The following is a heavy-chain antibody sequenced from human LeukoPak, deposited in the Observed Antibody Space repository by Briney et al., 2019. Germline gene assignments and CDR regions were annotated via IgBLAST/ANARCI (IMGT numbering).Heavy chain of an antibody. CDR2: INPNSGGT. CDR1: GYTFTDYY. CDR3: ARASPVDCSSTSCYGWFDP. D-gene: IGHD2-2*01. V-gene: IGHV1-2*04. J-gene: IGHJ5*02. Sequence: ASVKVSCKASGYTFTDYYMHWVRQAPGQGLEWMGWINPNSGGTNYAQKFQGWVTMTRDTSISTAYMELSRLRSDDTAVYYCARASPVDCSSTSCYGWFDPWGQGTLVTVSS.